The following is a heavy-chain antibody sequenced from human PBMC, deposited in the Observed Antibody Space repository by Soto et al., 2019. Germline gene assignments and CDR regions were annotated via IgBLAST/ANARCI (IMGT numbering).Heavy chain of an antibody. J-gene: IGHJ4*02. CDR3: ARTYYDYVWGSSEPLDY. D-gene: IGHD3-16*01. V-gene: IGHV3-48*03. Sequence: GGSLRLSCAASGFTFSSYEMNWVRQAPGKGLEWVSYISSSGSTIYYADSVKGRFTISRDNAKNPLYLQMNSLRAEDTAVYYCARTYYDYVWGSSEPLDYWGQGTLVTVSS. CDR1: GFTFSSYE. CDR2: ISSSGSTI.